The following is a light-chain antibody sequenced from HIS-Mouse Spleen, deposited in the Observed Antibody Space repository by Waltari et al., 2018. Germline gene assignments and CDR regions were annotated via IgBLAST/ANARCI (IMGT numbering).Light chain of an antibody. CDR3: AAWDDSLSSYWV. CDR2: RDN. J-gene: IGLJ3*02. V-gene: IGLV1-47*01. CDR1: STNIGSNY. Sequence: QSVLTQPPSASGTPGQRVTISCSGSSTNIGSNYVYWYQQLPGTAPKILIYRDNNRPSGVPDRFFGSKSGTSAALAIIGVRYADEAAYYCAAWDDSLSSYWVFGGGTKLTVL.